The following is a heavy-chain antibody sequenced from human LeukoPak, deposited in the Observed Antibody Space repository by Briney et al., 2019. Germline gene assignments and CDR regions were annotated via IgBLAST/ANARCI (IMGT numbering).Heavy chain of an antibody. CDR3: ARVWRGNGWAIDY. J-gene: IGHJ4*02. CDR1: GGSINKYY. CDR2: IYYSGGA. V-gene: IGHV4-59*01. Sequence: SETLSLTCTVSGGSINKYYWSWVRQTPRRGLEWIGYIYYSGGANYNPPLKSRVTISVDTSKSQFSLKLSSMTGADTAVYYCARVWRGNGWAIDYWGQGTLVTVSS. D-gene: IGHD6-19*01.